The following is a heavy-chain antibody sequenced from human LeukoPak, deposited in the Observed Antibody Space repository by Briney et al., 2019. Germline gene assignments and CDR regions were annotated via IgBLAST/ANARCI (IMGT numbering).Heavy chain of an antibody. V-gene: IGHV3-64*04. CDR1: GFTFSSYA. D-gene: IGHD3-22*01. Sequence: QPGGSLRLSCSASGFTFSSYAMNWVRQAPGKGLEYVSGISSNGGSTYFADSVKGRFTISRDNAKNSLYLQMNSLRADDTAVYYCARNFDSSGYPFDYWGQGTLVTVSS. CDR2: ISSNGGST. CDR3: ARNFDSSGYPFDY. J-gene: IGHJ4*02.